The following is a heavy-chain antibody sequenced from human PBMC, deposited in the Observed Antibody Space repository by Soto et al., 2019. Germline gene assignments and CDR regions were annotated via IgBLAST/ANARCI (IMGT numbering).Heavy chain of an antibody. V-gene: IGHV1-18*01. D-gene: IGHD2-15*01. CDR1: GYTFTTYG. Sequence: QVQLVQSGAEVKKPGASVKVSCKASGYTFTTYGITWVRQAPGQGLEWMGWISGFNGNTNYAQKFQGRVSMTTDTSTNTAYMELRSLGSDDTAVYYCAREILPASPREFDYWGQGTLVIVSS. J-gene: IGHJ4*02. CDR2: ISGFNGNT. CDR3: AREILPASPREFDY.